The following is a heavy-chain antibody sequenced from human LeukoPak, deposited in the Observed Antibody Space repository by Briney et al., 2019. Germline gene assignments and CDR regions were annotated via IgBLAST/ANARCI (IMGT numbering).Heavy chain of an antibody. CDR3: ARSTTEDIVVVPAAPSTTDYGMDV. Sequence: GESLKISCKGSGYSFTSYWIGWVRQMLGKGLEWMGIIYPGDSDTRYSPSFQGQVTISADKSISTAYLQWSSLKASDTAMYYCARSTTEDIVVVPAAPSTTDYGMDVWGQGTTVTVSS. V-gene: IGHV5-51*01. CDR1: GYSFTSYW. CDR2: IYPGDSDT. J-gene: IGHJ6*02. D-gene: IGHD2-2*01.